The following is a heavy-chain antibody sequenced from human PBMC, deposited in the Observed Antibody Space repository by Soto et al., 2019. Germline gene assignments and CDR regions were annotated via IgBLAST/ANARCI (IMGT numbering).Heavy chain of an antibody. J-gene: IGHJ4*02. CDR1: GYTFTSYY. Sequence: QVQLVQSGAEVKKPGASVKVSCKASGYTFTSYYMHWVRQAPGQGLEWMGIINPSGGSTSYAQKFQGRVTMTRDTSTSKVYMELSSLRSEDTAVYYCARDRGTAMVTVAYYFDYWGQGTLVTVSS. CDR3: ARDRGTAMVTVAYYFDY. D-gene: IGHD5-18*01. V-gene: IGHV1-46*03. CDR2: INPSGGST.